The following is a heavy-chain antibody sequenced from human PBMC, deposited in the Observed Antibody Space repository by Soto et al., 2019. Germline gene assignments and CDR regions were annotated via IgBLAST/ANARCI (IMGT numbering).Heavy chain of an antibody. CDR3: ARPWGYGSPGGAYYFDY. V-gene: IGHV4-39*01. CDR2: IYYSGST. Sequence: QLQLQESGPGLVKPSETLSLTCTVSGGSIRSSSYYWGWIRQPPGKGLAWIGSIYYSGSTYHNPSLKSRVTISGDTSTNQYSLKLSSVTAADTAVYYCARPWGYGSPGGAYYFDYWGQGTLVTVSS. D-gene: IGHD6-13*01. CDR1: GGSIRSSSYY. J-gene: IGHJ4*02.